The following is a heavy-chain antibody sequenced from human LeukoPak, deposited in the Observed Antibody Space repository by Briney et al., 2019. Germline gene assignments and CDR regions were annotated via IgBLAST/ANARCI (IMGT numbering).Heavy chain of an antibody. Sequence: ASVKVSCKASGYTFTGYYMHWVRQAPGQGLEWMGGINPNSGGTNYAQNFQGRVTMTRDTSISTAYMELSSLKSDDTAVYYCARDRNSGSSLDIWGQGTMLTVSS. J-gene: IGHJ3*02. V-gene: IGHV1-2*02. CDR1: GYTFTGYY. D-gene: IGHD6-6*01. CDR2: INPNSGGT. CDR3: ARDRNSGSSLDI.